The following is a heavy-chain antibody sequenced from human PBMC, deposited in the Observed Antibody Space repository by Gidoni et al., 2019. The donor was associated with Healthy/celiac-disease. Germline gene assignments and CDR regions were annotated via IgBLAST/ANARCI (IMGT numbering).Heavy chain of an antibody. Sequence: QVQLQESGPGLVKPSETLSLTCTVSGGSISSYYWSWIRQPAGKGLEWIGRSYTRGSTNYNPSLKSRVTMSVDTSKNQFSLKLGFVAAADPAGYYWARAAGGGDYYYYYYMDVWGKGTTVTVSS. J-gene: IGHJ6*03. CDR1: GGSISSYY. D-gene: IGHD3-16*01. V-gene: IGHV4-4*07. CDR3: ARAAGGGDYYYYYYMDV. CDR2: SYTRGST.